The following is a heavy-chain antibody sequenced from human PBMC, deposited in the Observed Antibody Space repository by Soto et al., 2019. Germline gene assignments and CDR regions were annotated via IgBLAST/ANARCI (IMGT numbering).Heavy chain of an antibody. CDR1: TFNFTSYS. CDR2: ISATSTYI. D-gene: IGHD3-9*01. J-gene: IGHJ4*02. Sequence: GGSLRLSCAGSTFNFTSYSLNWVRQAPGKGLEWVSSISATSTYIFYADSVKGRFTISRDNAQNSVSLQMNSLRAEDTAPYYCARVNSATGSMHFDHWGQGTLVTVSS. CDR3: ARVNSATGSMHFDH. V-gene: IGHV3-21*01.